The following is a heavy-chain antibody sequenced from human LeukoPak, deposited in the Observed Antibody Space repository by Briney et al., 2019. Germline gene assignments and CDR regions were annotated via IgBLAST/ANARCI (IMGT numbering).Heavy chain of an antibody. CDR3: ARDYGQWLGDYYYYYGMDV. Sequence: GASVKVSCKASGYTFTGYYMHWVRQAPGQGLEWMGWINPNSGGTNYAQKFQGRVTMTRDTSISTAYMELSRLRSDDTAVYYCARDYGQWLGDYYYYYGMDVWGQGTTVTVSS. V-gene: IGHV1-2*02. D-gene: IGHD6-19*01. J-gene: IGHJ6*02. CDR1: GYTFTGYY. CDR2: INPNSGGT.